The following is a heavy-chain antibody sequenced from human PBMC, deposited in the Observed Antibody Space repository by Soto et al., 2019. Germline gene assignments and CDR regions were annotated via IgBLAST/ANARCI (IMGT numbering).Heavy chain of an antibody. Sequence: GGSLRLSCAASGFTFSSYSMNWVRQALGKGLEWVSYISSSSSTIYYADSVKGRFTISRDNAKNSLYLQMNSLRAEDTAVYYCAKEQTDNDLLTRLAYWGLGTLVTVAS. D-gene: IGHD3-9*01. CDR1: GFTFSSYS. V-gene: IGHV3-48*01. J-gene: IGHJ4*02. CDR2: ISSSSSTI. CDR3: AKEQTDNDLLTRLAY.